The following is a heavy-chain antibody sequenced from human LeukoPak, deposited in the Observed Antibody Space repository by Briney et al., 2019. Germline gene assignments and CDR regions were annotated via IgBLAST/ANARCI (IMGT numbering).Heavy chain of an antibody. J-gene: IGHJ5*02. Sequence: GSSVKVSCKASGGTFSSYAISWVRQAPGQVLEWMGGIIPIFGTANYAQKFQGRVTITADESTSTAYMELSSLRSEDTAVYYCARERPMVRGVTRNNWFDPWGQGTLVTVSS. D-gene: IGHD3-10*01. CDR3: ARERPMVRGVTRNNWFDP. V-gene: IGHV1-69*01. CDR1: GGTFSSYA. CDR2: IIPIFGTA.